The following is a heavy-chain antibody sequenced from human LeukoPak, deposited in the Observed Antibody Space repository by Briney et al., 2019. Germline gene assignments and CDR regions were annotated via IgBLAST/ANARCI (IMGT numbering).Heavy chain of an antibody. Sequence: ASVKVSCKASGSTFTDYYMHWVRQAPGQGLEWMGWISAYNGNTNYAQKLQGRVTMTTDTSTSTAYMELRSLRSDDAAVYYCARDLNGSARVNAFDIWGQGTMVTVSS. CDR2: ISAYNGNT. J-gene: IGHJ3*02. V-gene: IGHV1-18*04. CDR1: GSTFTDYY. D-gene: IGHD3-10*01. CDR3: ARDLNGSARVNAFDI.